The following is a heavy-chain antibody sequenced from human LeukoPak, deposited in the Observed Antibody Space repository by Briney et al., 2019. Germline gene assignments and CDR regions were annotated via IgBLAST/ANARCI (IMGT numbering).Heavy chain of an antibody. CDR1: GFTFSDYY. Sequence: SGGSLRLSYAASGFTFSDYYMSWIRQAPGKGLEWVSYISSSASIIHYADSVKGRFTISRDNAKNSLYVQMNSLRAEDTAVYYCARVVGQLELRDVFDIWGQGTMVTVS. CDR3: ARVVGQLELRDVFDI. D-gene: IGHD1-1*01. CDR2: ISSSASII. J-gene: IGHJ3*02. V-gene: IGHV3-11*04.